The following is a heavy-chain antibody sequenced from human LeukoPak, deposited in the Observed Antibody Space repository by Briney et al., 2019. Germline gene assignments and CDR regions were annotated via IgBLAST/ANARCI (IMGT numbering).Heavy chain of an antibody. V-gene: IGHV3-23*01. Sequence: PGGALRLSCAASGFTFSSYAMSWVRQAPGKGLEWVSVISGSGGSTYYADSVKGRFTISRDNSKNTLYLQMNSLRAEDTAVYSCAKDNGVPAAMGDFDYWGQGTLVTVSS. CDR3: AKDNGVPAAMGDFDY. CDR1: GFTFSSYA. J-gene: IGHJ4*02. D-gene: IGHD2-2*01. CDR2: ISGSGGST.